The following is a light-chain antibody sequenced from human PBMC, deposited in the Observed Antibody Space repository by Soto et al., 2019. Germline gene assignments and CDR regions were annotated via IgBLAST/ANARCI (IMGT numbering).Light chain of an antibody. J-gene: IGKJ4*01. Sequence: EIVLTQSPATLSLSPGERATLSCRAIQSLSSQLAWYQQKPGQAPRLLIHDASNRATGIPARFSGSGSATDVTLTISSLVPEEFAVYYCQQRSNWPLTFSGGTKVDIK. CDR3: QQRSNWPLT. CDR1: QSLSSQ. V-gene: IGKV3-11*01. CDR2: DAS.